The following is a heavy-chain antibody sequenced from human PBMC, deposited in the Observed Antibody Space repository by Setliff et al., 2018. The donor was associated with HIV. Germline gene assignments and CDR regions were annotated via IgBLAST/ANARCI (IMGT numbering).Heavy chain of an antibody. CDR3: ATRPRIAARPFDY. Sequence: KPSETLSLTCSVSGVSVGSGDYYWHWIRQHPEKALEWIGHIFHSGDTYYNPSLKSRISMSVDTSKNQFSLELTSLTAADTAVYYCATRPRIAARPFDYWGQGMLVTVSS. J-gene: IGHJ4*02. CDR2: IFHSGDT. CDR1: GVSVGSGDYY. D-gene: IGHD6-6*01. V-gene: IGHV4-31*03.